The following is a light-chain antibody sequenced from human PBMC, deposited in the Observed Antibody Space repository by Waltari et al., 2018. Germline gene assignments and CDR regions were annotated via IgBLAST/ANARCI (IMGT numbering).Light chain of an antibody. J-gene: IGLJ3*02. CDR2: DTS. Sequence: QAVVTQEPSLTVSPGGTVTLTCGSSAGPVTSGHYPFWFQQKPGQAHMKLMLDTSDKHSGTPARFSGSLLGGKAALTLSGAQPEDEAEYNCLLSSGGVRVFGGGTKLTVL. CDR1: AGPVTSGHY. CDR3: LLSSGGVRV. V-gene: IGLV7-46*01.